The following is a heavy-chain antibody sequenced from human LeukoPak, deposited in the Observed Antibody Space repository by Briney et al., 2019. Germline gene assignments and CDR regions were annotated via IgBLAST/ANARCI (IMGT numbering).Heavy chain of an antibody. CDR1: GFTVSSNY. CDR3: AREYYDNSGGEDAFDI. V-gene: IGHV3-53*01. CDR2: INSGGST. J-gene: IGHJ3*02. Sequence: GSLRLSCAASGFTVSSNYMNWVRQAPGKGLEWVSVINSGGSTFYADSVEGRFTISRDNSNNTLYLQMNSLRAEDTAMYYCAREYYDNSGGEDAFDIWGPGTMVTVSS. D-gene: IGHD3-22*01.